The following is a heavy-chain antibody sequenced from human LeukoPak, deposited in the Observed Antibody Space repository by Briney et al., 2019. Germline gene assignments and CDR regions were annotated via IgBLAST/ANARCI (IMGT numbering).Heavy chain of an antibody. CDR3: ARGPGQHAFDI. CDR1: GGSFSGYY. CDR2: INHSGST. Sequence: SETLSLTCAVYGGSFSGYYWSWIRQPPGKGLEWIGEINHSGSTNYNPSLKSRVTISVDTSKNQFSLKLSSVTAADTAVYYCARGPGQHAFDIWGQGTMVTVSS. V-gene: IGHV4-34*01. J-gene: IGHJ3*02.